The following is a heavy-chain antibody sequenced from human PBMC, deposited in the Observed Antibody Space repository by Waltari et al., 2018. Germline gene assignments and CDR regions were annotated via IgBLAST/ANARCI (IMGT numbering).Heavy chain of an antibody. CDR3: ARRGGGSYRYYFDY. CDR1: GGTFSSYA. J-gene: IGHJ4*02. CDR2: IIPILGTA. V-gene: IGHV1-69*13. Sequence: QVQLVQSGAEVKKPGSSVKVSCKAYGGTFSSYAISWGRQAPGQGLEWMGGIIPILGTANYAQKFQGRVTITADESTSTAYMELSSLRSEDTAVYYCARRGGGSYRYYFDYWGQGTLVTVSS. D-gene: IGHD3-16*02.